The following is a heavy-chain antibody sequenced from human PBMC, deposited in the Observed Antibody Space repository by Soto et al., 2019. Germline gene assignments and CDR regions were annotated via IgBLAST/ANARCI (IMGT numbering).Heavy chain of an antibody. V-gene: IGHV3-23*01. CDR3: AGGFGSFDY. CDR2: ISGSGGST. D-gene: IGHD3-16*01. J-gene: IGHJ4*02. Sequence: GGSLRLSCKASGFAFADYAMNWVRQAPGKGLEWVSTISGSGGSTYYADSVKGRFTVSRDNSKNTLYLQMNSLRAEDTAVYYCAGGFGSFDYWGQGTLVTVSS. CDR1: GFAFADYA.